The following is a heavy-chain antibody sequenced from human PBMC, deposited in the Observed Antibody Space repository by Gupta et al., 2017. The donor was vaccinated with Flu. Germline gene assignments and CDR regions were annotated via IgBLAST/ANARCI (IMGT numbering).Heavy chain of an antibody. J-gene: IGHJ5*02. V-gene: IGHV1-8*01. CDR3: ARGPYYDFWSGYSFDP. D-gene: IGHD3-3*01. Sequence: TGQGLEWMGWMNPNSGNTGYAQKFQGRVTMTRNTSISTAYMELSSLRSEDTAVYYCARGPYYDFWSGYSFDPWGQGTLVTVSS. CDR2: MNPNSGNT.